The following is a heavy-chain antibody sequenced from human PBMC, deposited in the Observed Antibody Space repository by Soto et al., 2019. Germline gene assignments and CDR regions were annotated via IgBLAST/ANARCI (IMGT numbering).Heavy chain of an antibody. D-gene: IGHD1-26*01. J-gene: IGHJ5*02. CDR2: MNPNSGNT. V-gene: IGHV1-8*01. CDR3: ARERNWLDP. CDR1: GYTFSSYD. Sequence: QVQLVQSGAEVKKPGASVKVSCKASGYTFSSYDINWVRQATGQGLEWMGWMNPNSGNTAYAQKFQGRGTMTRNTSISTAYMELSSLRSEATAVYDWARERNWLDPWGQGTLVTVSS.